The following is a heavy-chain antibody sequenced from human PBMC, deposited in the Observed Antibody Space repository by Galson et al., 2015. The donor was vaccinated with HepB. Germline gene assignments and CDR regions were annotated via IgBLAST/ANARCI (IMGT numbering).Heavy chain of an antibody. V-gene: IGHV3-48*04. Sequence: SLRLSCAASGFTFSDYSVSWVRLAPGKGLEWISYISSDSTTMYYADSVKGRFTISRDSAENSLHLQMNSLRVEDSAVYYCARCPFRNYYGSGTYFDYWGQGTQVVVSS. CDR1: GFTFSDYS. CDR3: ARCPFRNYYGSGTYFDY. D-gene: IGHD3-10*01. CDR2: ISSDSTTM. J-gene: IGHJ4*02.